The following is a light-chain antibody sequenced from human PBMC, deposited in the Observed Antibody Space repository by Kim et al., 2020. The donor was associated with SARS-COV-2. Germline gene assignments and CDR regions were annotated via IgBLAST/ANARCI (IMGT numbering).Light chain of an antibody. J-gene: IGKJ4*01. CDR2: KAS. Sequence: AVGDRVNITWRASQGIVVGLAWYKQEPGKAPKLVIYKASSLESGVPSRFSGSGSGTEFTLTISSLHPDDLGTYFCQQYSNYPLTFGGGTKVDIK. CDR3: QQYSNYPLT. CDR1: QGIVVG. V-gene: IGKV1-5*03.